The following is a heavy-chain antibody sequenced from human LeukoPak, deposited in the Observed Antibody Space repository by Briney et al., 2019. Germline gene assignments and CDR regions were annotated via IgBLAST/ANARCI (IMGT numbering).Heavy chain of an antibody. CDR2: IYYSGST. D-gene: IGHD1-26*01. CDR1: GGSISYYY. CDR3: ARGKELPFDY. V-gene: IGHV4-59*01. J-gene: IGHJ4*02. Sequence: SETLSLTCTVSGGSISYYYWSWIRQPPGKGLEWIGYIYYSGSTNYNPSLKSRVTISLDTSKNQFSLKLNSVTAADTAVYYCARGKELPFDYWGQGTLVTVSS.